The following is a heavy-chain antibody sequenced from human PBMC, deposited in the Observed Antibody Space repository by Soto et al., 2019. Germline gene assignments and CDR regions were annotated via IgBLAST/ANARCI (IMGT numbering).Heavy chain of an antibody. CDR3: AKSQYSGYELSLNCYS. CDR2: ISGSGGSI. Sequence: EVQLLESGGGLVQPGGSLRLSCAASGFTFSTYVMTWVRQAPGKGLEWVSGISGSGGSIYYADSVKGRFTTSRDNSKKTLFLQMYYLRAEDTAVYYCAKSQYSGYELSLNCYSWGQGTLVTVSS. CDR1: GFTFSTYV. J-gene: IGHJ4*02. V-gene: IGHV3-23*01. D-gene: IGHD5-12*01.